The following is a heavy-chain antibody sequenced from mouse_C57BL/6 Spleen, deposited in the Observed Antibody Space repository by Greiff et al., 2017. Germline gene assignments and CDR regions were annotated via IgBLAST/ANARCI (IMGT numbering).Heavy chain of an antibody. V-gene: IGHV1-18*01. CDR2: INPNNGGT. J-gene: IGHJ2*01. CDR3: ARLDIPYGNFDY. Sequence: VHVKQSGPELVKPGASVKIPCKASGYTFTDYNMDWVKQSHGKSLEWIGDINPNNGGTIYNQKFKGKATLTVDKSSSTAYMELRSLTSEDTAVYYCARLDIPYGNFDYWGQGTTLTVSS. D-gene: IGHD2-1*01. CDR1: GYTFTDYN.